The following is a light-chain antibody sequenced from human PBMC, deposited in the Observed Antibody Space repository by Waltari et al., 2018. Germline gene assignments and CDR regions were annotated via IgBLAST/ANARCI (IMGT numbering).Light chain of an antibody. J-gene: IGLJ3*02. V-gene: IGLV1-40*01. Sequence: QSVLTQPPSLSGAPGQRVTISCTGSSSKIGANYDVHCYQQLPRTAPKLLNQGNSNRPSGVPDRFSGSKSGTSASLAITGLQAEDEADYYCQTYDSNLSGVVFGGGTKLTVL. CDR2: GNS. CDR1: SSKIGANYD. CDR3: QTYDSNLSGVV.